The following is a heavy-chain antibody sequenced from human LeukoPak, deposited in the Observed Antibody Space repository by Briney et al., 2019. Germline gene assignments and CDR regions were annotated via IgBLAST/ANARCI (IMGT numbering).Heavy chain of an antibody. CDR3: ARVGGPYGGKGPAYFDY. J-gene: IGHJ4*02. Sequence: ASVKVSCKASGYTFTSYYMHWVRQAPGQGLEWMGIINPSGGSTSYAQKFQGRVTMTRDTSTSTVYMELSSLRSEDTAVYYCARVGGPYGGKGPAYFDYWGQGTLVTVSS. D-gene: IGHD4-23*01. CDR2: INPSGGST. CDR1: GYTFTSYY. V-gene: IGHV1-46*01.